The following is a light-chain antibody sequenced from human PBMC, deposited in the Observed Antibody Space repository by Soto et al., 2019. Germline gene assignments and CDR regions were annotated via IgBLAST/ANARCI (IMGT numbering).Light chain of an antibody. CDR1: SSDVGGYNY. CDR2: DVI. J-gene: IGLJ1*01. Sequence: QSVLTQLPSASGSPGQSVTISCTGTSSDVGGYNYVSWYQQHPGKAPRLMIYDVIKRPSGVPDRFSGSKSGNTASLTVSGLQAEDEADYYCSSYAGSTNFVFVPVTKVTVL. CDR3: SSYAGSTNFV. V-gene: IGLV2-8*01.